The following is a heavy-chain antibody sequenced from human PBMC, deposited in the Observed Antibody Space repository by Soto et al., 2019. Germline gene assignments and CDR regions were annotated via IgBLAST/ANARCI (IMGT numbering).Heavy chain of an antibody. CDR2: IYYSGST. D-gene: IGHD3-22*01. J-gene: IGHJ3*02. V-gene: IGHV4-30-4*08. CDR3: AKTFYYYDSSGYSRDAFDI. Sequence: SETLSLTCTVSGGSISSGGYYWSWIRQHPGKGLEWIGYIYYSGSTYYNPSLKSRVTISVDTSKNQFSLKLSSVTAADTAVYYCAKTFYYYDSSGYSRDAFDIWGQGTMVTVSS. CDR1: GGSISSGGYY.